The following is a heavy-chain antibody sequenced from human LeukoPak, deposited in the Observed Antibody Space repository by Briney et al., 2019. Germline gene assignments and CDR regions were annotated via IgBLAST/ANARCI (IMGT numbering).Heavy chain of an antibody. CDR1: GFTFSDYY. D-gene: IGHD2-21*01. J-gene: IGHJ4*02. V-gene: IGHV3-11*01. Sequence: GGSLRLSCADSGFTFSDYYMSWIRPTPGEGLEWVSYIRSSGSTIYYADSVKGRFTISRDNAKNSLYLQMNSLRAEDTAVYYCARDLGRVVVYYFDYWGQGTLVTVSS. CDR2: IRSSGSTI. CDR3: ARDLGRVVVYYFDY.